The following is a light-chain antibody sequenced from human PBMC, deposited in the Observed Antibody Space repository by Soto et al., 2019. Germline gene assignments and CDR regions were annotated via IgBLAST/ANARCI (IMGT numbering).Light chain of an antibody. V-gene: IGLV2-14*01. Sequence: QSVLTQPASVSGSPGQSITISCTGTSSDFGAYNYVSWYQQHPGKAPKLIIYDVSNRPSGISNRFSGSKSANTASLTISGLQTEDEADYFCTSYTTSSTLYVFGTGTKVTVL. CDR1: SSDFGAYNY. CDR3: TSYTTSSTLYV. CDR2: DVS. J-gene: IGLJ1*01.